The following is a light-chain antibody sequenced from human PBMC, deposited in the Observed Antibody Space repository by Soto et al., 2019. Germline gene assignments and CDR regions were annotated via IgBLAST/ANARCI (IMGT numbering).Light chain of an antibody. J-gene: IGKJ1*01. Sequence: DIQMTQSPSALSASVGDRVTITCRASQNISIWLAWYQQKPGKAPKSLIYDASSLESGVPSRLSGSGSGTEFTLTIRNLQPDDSATYYCQHYKDFSPWTFGQGTKVEI. V-gene: IGKV1-5*01. CDR1: QNISIW. CDR3: QHYKDFSPWT. CDR2: DAS.